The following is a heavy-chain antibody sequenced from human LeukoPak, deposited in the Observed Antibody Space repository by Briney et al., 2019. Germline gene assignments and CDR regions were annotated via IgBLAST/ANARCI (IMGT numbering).Heavy chain of an antibody. CDR2: INPNSGGT. V-gene: IGHV1-2*02. D-gene: IGHD1-1*01. J-gene: IGHJ4*02. CDR3: ARAPQLERPDFDY. CDR1: GYTFTGYY. Sequence: ASVKVSCKASGYTFTGYYMHWVRQAPGQGLEWMGWINPNSGGTNYAQKFQGRVTMTRDTSISTAHMELSRLRSDDTAVYYCARAPQLERPDFDYWGQGTLVTVSS.